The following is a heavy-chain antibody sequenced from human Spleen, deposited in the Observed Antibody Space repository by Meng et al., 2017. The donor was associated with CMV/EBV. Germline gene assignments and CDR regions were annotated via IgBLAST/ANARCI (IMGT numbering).Heavy chain of an antibody. V-gene: IGHV3-30-3*01. J-gene: IGHJ4*02. CDR3: ARQLVSRRSLYDRSAYNY. D-gene: IGHD3-22*01. CDR1: FSSYA. Sequence: FSSYAMHWVRQAPGKGLEWVAVISYDGSNYYYADSVKGRFTISRDNSKNTLYLQMNSLRTEDTAVFYCARQLVSRRSLYDRSAYNYWGQGMLVTVSS. CDR2: ISYDGSNY.